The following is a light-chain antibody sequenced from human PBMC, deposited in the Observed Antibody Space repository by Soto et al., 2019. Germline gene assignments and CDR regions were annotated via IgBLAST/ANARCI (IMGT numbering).Light chain of an antibody. CDR2: AAS. J-gene: IGKJ1*01. V-gene: IGKV1-5*03. CDR1: QSISSC. CDR3: QQYNSYSWT. Sequence: DIQMTQSPSTLSASVGDRVTITCRASQSISSCLAWYQQKPGKAPKLLIYAASNLQSGVPSRFSGSGSGTDFTLTISSLQPEDFATYYCQQYNSYSWTFGQGTKVEIK.